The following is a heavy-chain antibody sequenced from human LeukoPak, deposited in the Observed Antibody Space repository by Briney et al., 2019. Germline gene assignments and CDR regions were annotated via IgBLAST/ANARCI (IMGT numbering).Heavy chain of an antibody. D-gene: IGHD6-13*01. V-gene: IGHV3-30*04. CDR3: ARESSGYSSSWTDGFDY. J-gene: IGHJ4*02. CDR2: ISYDGSNK. CDR1: RFTFSNYA. Sequence: GGSLRLSCAASRFTFSNYAMHWVRQAPGKGLEWVAVISYDGSNKYYADSVKGRFTISRDNSKNALYLQMNSLKAEDTAVYYCARESSGYSSSWTDGFDYWGQGTLVTVSS.